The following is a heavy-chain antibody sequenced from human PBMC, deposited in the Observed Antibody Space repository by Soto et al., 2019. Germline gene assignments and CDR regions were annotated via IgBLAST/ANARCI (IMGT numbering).Heavy chain of an antibody. D-gene: IGHD1-26*01. J-gene: IGHJ3*02. V-gene: IGHV1-46*03. CDR2: INPSGGST. CDR1: GYTFTSYY. Sequence: ASVKVSCKASGYTFTSYYMHWVRQAPGQGLEWMGIINPSGGSTSYAQKFQGRVTMTRDTSTSTVYMELSSLRSEDTAVYYCARGVGATTSRAGSAFDIWGQGTMVTVSS. CDR3: ARGVGATTSRAGSAFDI.